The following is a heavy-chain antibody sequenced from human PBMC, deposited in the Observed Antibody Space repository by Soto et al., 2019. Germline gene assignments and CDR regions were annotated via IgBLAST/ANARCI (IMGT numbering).Heavy chain of an antibody. J-gene: IGHJ5*02. D-gene: IGHD3-10*01. Sequence: QVQLQESGPGLVKPSQTLSLTCTVSGGSISSGGYYWSWIRQHPGKGLEWIGDIYYSGSTYYNPSLKSRVTISVDTSKNQFSLKLSSVTAADTAVYYCARERATMVRGRGWFDPWGQGTLVTVSS. V-gene: IGHV4-31*03. CDR1: GGSISSGGYY. CDR2: IYYSGST. CDR3: ARERATMVRGRGWFDP.